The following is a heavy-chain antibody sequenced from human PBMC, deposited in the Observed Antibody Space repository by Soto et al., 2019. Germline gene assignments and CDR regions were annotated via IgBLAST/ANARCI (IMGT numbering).Heavy chain of an antibody. CDR2: VDYSGTT. CDR3: ARLPTGGMDV. J-gene: IGHJ6*02. CDR1: GGSISTTTYY. Sequence: QVLLQESGPGLVKPSETLSLTCTVSGGSISTTTYYWGWIRQPPGQGLERVGCVDYSGTTYYKPSLKSRVTIFVDTSKNQFSLKLSSVTAADTAVYYCARLPTGGMDVWGQGTTVTVSS. V-gene: IGHV4-39*01.